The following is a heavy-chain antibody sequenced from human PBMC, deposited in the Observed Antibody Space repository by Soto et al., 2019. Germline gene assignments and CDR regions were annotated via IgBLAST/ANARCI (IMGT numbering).Heavy chain of an antibody. J-gene: IGHJ4*02. V-gene: IGHV3-33*05. Sequence: QVQLVESGGGVVQPGTSLRLSCVGSGFTFRSYVIHWVRQAPGKGLEWVALTSYDGSNNFYGDSVKGRFTISRDNSRNTVELQMDSLRLEDTALYYCARWGTTGGLDVWGQGTLVSFSS. CDR3: ARWGTTGGLDV. CDR2: TSYDGSNN. CDR1: GFTFRSYV. D-gene: IGHD3-16*01.